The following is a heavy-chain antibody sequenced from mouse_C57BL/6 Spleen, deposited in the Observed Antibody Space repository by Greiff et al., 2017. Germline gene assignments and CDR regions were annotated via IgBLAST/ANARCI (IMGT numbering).Heavy chain of an antibody. Sequence: EVQLQQSGAGLVRPGDSVKLSCTASGFNIKDYYMPWVQQTPEKGLEWIGRIDAEDGDTEYATKVQGQATVTADSSSTTAYLQLSLLTSENTPIYYCTLIYYGNNREEWYFDVWGTGTTVTVSS. CDR1: GFNIKDYY. J-gene: IGHJ1*03. CDR3: TLIYYGNNREEWYFDV. V-gene: IGHV14-1*01. CDR2: IDAEDGDT. D-gene: IGHD2-1*01.